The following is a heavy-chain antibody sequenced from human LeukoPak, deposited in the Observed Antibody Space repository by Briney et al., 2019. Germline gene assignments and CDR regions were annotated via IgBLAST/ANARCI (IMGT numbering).Heavy chain of an antibody. CDR2: ISGSGGST. V-gene: IGHV3-23*01. D-gene: IGHD3-16*02. J-gene: IGHJ4*02. CDR1: GFTFSSYA. CDR3: AKTIYAYVWGSYRYALDY. Sequence: GGSLRLSCAASGFTFSSYAMSWVRQAPGQGLEWVSAISGSGGSTYYADSVKGRFTISRDNSKNTLYLQMNSLRAEDTAVYYCAKTIYAYVWGSYRYALDYWAREPWSPSPQ.